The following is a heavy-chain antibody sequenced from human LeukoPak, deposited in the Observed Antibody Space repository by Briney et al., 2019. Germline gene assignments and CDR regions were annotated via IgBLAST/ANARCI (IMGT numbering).Heavy chain of an antibody. J-gene: IGHJ5*02. CDR2: IYTSGST. CDR3: ARVPFTLLGATQWFDP. Sequence: PSETLSLTCTVSGGSISSGSYYWSWIRQPAGKGLEWIGRIYTSGSTNYNPSLKSRVTISVDTSKNQFSLKLSSVTAADTAVYYCARVPFTLLGATQWFDPWGQGTLVTVSS. D-gene: IGHD1-26*01. V-gene: IGHV4-61*02. CDR1: GGSISSGSYY.